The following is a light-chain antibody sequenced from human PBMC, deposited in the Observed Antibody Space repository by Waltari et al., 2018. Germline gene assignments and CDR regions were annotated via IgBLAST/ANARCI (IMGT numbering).Light chain of an antibody. CDR1: QTINTY. Sequence: DIQMTQSPSSLSASVGDRVTITCRASQTINTYLNWYQQKPGNAPKLLIYAESNLHIGVPSRFSGSGSGTAFTLTISSLQPEDFATYYCQQNYSNIIAFGQGTRLDFK. CDR3: QQNYSNIIA. CDR2: AES. J-gene: IGKJ5*01. V-gene: IGKV1-39*01.